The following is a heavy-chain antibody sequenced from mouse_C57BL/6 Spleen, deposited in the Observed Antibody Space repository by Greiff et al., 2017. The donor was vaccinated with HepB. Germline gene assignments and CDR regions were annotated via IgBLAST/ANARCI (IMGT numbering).Heavy chain of an antibody. J-gene: IGHJ1*03. CDR3: ARPPPPYYGSSYWYFDV. CDR2: IYPGSGST. Sequence: QVQLQQPGAELVKPGASVKMSCKASGYTFTSYWITWVKQRPGQGLEWIGDIYPGSGSTNYNEKFKSKATLTVDTSSSTAYLQLSSLTSEDSAVYYCARPPPPYYGSSYWYFDVWGTGTTVTVSS. V-gene: IGHV1-55*01. CDR1: GYTFTSYW. D-gene: IGHD1-1*01.